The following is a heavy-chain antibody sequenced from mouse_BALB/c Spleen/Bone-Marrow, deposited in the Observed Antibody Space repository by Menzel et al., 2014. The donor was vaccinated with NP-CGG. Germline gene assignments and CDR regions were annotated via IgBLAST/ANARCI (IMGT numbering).Heavy chain of an antibody. CDR1: GYTFTSYV. V-gene: IGHV1-14*01. CDR3: ARGGYRYRYDDYFDY. D-gene: IGHD2-14*01. J-gene: IGHJ2*01. Sequence: VQLQQSGPELVKPGASVKMSCKASGYTFTSYVMHWVEQKPGQGLEWIGYINPYNDGTKYNEKFKGKATLTSDKSSSTAYMELSSLTSEDSAVYYCARGGYRYRYDDYFDYWGQGTTLTVSS. CDR2: INPYNDGT.